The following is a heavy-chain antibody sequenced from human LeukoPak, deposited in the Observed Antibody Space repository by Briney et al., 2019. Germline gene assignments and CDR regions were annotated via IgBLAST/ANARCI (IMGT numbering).Heavy chain of an antibody. J-gene: IGHJ6*02. Sequence: SETLSLTCTVSGGSIDGYYWNWIRQPPGKGLEWIGYTYYSGRTSYNPSLKSRVTTSTDTSKEQFTLKLSSVTAADTAVYFCASRSGRNYYGMDVWGQGTTVTVSS. CDR1: GGSIDGYY. V-gene: IGHV4-59*01. CDR3: ASRSGRNYYGMDV. CDR2: TYYSGRT. D-gene: IGHD3-10*01.